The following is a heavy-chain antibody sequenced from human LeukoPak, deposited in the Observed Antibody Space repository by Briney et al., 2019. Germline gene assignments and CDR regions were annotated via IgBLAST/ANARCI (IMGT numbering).Heavy chain of an antibody. V-gene: IGHV3-7*04. CDR3: AGGAIDY. J-gene: IGHJ4*02. CDR2: INLDVREQ. CDR1: RFTFSDYC. Sequence: AGCLRPSCVPSRFTFSDYCMTWVCPAPRRRVERVAKINLDVREQHFMDSVKGRLPISRDNAKNSLYLQMDSLRGEETAVTYCAGGAIDYWGQGNLVTVSS.